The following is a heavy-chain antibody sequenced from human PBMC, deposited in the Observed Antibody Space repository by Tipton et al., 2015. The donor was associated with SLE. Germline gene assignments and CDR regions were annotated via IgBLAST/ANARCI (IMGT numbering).Heavy chain of an antibody. D-gene: IGHD2-2*01. Sequence: LRLSCTVSGYSISSGYYWGWIRQPPGKGLEWIGRIYHSGSTYYNPSLKSRVTISVDTSKTHFSLKLSSVTAADTAVYYCVPAAKVNWFDPWGQGTLVAVSP. J-gene: IGHJ5*02. CDR1: GYSISSGYY. CDR3: VPAAKVNWFDP. V-gene: IGHV4-38-2*02. CDR2: IYHSGST.